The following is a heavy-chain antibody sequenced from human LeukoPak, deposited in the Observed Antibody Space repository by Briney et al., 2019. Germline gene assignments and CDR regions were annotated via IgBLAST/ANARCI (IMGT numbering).Heavy chain of an antibody. V-gene: IGHV4-39*01. J-gene: IGHJ4*02. CDR1: GGSIGRYY. CDR3: ATHPLLDY. Sequence: SETLSHTCTVSGGSIGRYYWGWIRQPPGKGLEWIGSIYYSGSTYYNPSLKSRVSISVDPSKSQFSLKLTSVTAADTAVYYCATHPLLDYWGQGSLVTVSS. CDR2: IYYSGST. D-gene: IGHD3-16*02.